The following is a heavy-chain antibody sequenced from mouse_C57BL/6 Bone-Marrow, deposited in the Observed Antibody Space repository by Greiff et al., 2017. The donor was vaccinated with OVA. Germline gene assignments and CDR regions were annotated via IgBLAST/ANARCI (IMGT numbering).Heavy chain of an antibody. J-gene: IGHJ1*03. CDR2: IYPRSGNT. CDR1: GYTFTSYG. Sequence: VQLQQSGAELARPGASVKLSCKASGYTFTSYGISWVKQRTGQGLEWIGEIYPRSGNTYYNEKFKGKATLTADKSSSTAYMELRSLTSEDSAVYFCARKRLRLYWYFEVWGTGTTVTASS. V-gene: IGHV1-81*01. CDR3: ARKRLRLYWYFEV. D-gene: IGHD2-2*01.